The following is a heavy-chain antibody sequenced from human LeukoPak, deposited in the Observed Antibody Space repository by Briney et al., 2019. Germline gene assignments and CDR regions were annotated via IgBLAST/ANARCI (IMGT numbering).Heavy chain of an antibody. D-gene: IGHD3-9*01. CDR3: ARSNYDNLTGYQA. CDR2: INPNSGGT. Sequence: ASVKVSCKASGYTFTGYYMHWVRQAPGQGLEWMGWINPNSGGTNYAQKFQGRVTMTRDTSISTAYMELSRLRSDDTAVYYCARSNYDNLTGYQAWGQGTLVTVSS. V-gene: IGHV1-2*02. CDR1: GYTFTGYY. J-gene: IGHJ4*02.